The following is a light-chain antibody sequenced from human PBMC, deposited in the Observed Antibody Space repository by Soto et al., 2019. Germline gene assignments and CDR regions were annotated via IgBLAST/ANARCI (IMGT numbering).Light chain of an antibody. J-gene: IGKJ1*01. CDR2: AAS. CDR3: QKYNSAPWT. Sequence: DIQMTQSPSSLSASVGYRFTITCRASQGISNYLAWYQQKPGEVPKLLIYAASTLQSGVPSRFSGSGSGTDFTLTISSLQPEDVATYYCQKYNSAPWTFGQGTTGDIK. V-gene: IGKV1-27*01. CDR1: QGISNY.